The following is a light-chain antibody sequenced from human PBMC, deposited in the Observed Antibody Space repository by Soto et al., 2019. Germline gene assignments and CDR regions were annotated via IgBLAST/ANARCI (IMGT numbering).Light chain of an antibody. J-gene: IGKJ1*01. CDR1: QSLLHSNGYNY. V-gene: IGKV2-28*01. CDR3: MQALQTHRT. CDR2: LGA. Sequence: DIVMTQSPLSLPVTPGEPASISCRSTQSLLHSNGYNYLDWYLQKPGQSPQLLIYLGANRASGVPDRFSGSGSDTDFTLKISRVEAEDVGVYYCMQALQTHRTFGQGTKVEIK.